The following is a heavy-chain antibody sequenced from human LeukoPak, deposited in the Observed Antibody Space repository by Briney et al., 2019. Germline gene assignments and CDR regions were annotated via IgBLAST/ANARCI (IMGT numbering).Heavy chain of an antibody. D-gene: IGHD2-15*01. CDR1: GGFFSCYY. CDR3: ARGLSAIVY. Sequence: SETLFLTSAVCGGFFSCYYWRWIRPPPGEGLGWIGEINHSGSTYYNPSLKSRVTISVDTSKNQFSLKLSSVTAADTAVYYCARGLSAIVYWGQRTLVTVSS. J-gene: IGHJ4*02. CDR2: INHSGST. V-gene: IGHV4-34*01.